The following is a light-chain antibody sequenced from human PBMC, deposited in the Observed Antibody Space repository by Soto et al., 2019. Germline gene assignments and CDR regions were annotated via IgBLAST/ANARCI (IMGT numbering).Light chain of an antibody. Sequence: EIVLTQSPGTLSLSPGERATLSCRASQSVSNNYLAWYQHKPGQAPRLLIYGASSRATGIPDRFSGSGSGTDFTLTISRLEPADFAVYYCQRYGSSRPWTFGQGTKVDI. CDR1: QSVSNNY. V-gene: IGKV3-20*01. CDR3: QRYGSSRPWT. J-gene: IGKJ1*01. CDR2: GAS.